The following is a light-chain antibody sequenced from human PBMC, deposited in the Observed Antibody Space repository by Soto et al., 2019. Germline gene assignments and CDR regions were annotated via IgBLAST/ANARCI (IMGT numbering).Light chain of an antibody. CDR2: RNN. CDR3: AAWDDSLSGNWV. CDR1: SSNIGSNY. V-gene: IGLV1-47*01. J-gene: IGLJ3*02. Sequence: QPVLTQPPSASGTPGQRVTISCSGSSSNIGSNYVYWYQQLPGTAPKLLIYRNNQRPSGVPDRFSGSKSGTSASLAISWLRSEDEADYYCAAWDDSLSGNWVFGGGTKVTVL.